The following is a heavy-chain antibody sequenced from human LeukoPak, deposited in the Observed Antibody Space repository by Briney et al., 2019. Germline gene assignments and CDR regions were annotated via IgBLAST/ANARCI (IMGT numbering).Heavy chain of an antibody. CDR1: GYTFTNYY. D-gene: IGHD1-26*01. CDR2: INPSGSST. Sequence: ASVKVSCKASGYTFTNYYMHWVRQAPGQGLEWMGIINPSGSSTNYAQKFQGRVTMTRDTSTTTIYMELSSLRSGDTAVYYCARVKSGGGSYFARGVGNWFDPWGQGTLVTVSS. V-gene: IGHV1-46*01. J-gene: IGHJ5*02. CDR3: ARVKSGGGSYFARGVGNWFDP.